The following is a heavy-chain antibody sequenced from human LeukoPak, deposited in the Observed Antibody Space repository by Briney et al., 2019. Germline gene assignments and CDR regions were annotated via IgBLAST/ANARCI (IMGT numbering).Heavy chain of an antibody. CDR1: GGSISSGNYY. CDR2: IYSSGST. CDR3: ARVGVAAGFDY. D-gene: IGHD6-13*01. J-gene: IGHJ4*02. Sequence: SQTLSLTCTVSGGSISSGNYYWIWIRQPAGKGLEWIGRIYSSGSTNYNPFLKSRVTISLDMSKNQFSLDLSSVTAADTAFYYCARVGVAAGFDYWGQGTLVTVSS. V-gene: IGHV4-61*02.